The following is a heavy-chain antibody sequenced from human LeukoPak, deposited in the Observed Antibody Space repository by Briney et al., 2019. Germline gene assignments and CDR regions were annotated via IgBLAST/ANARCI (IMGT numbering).Heavy chain of an antibody. V-gene: IGHV4-59*01. CDR3: ARNYYGSGSLYYYGMDV. CDR1: GGSISSYY. J-gene: IGHJ6*02. Sequence: SETLSLTCTVSGGSISSYYWSWIRQPPGKGREWIGYIYYSGSTNYNPSLKSGVTISVDTSKNQFSLKLSSVTAADTAVYYCARNYYGSGSLYYYGMDVWGQGTTVTVSS. CDR2: IYYSGST. D-gene: IGHD3-10*01.